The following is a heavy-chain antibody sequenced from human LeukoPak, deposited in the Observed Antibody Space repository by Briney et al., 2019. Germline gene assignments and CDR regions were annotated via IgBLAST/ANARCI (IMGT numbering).Heavy chain of an antibody. V-gene: IGHV1-18*01. CDR3: ARVSIADNWFDP. J-gene: IGHJ5*02. CDR2: ISAYNGNT. Sequence: GASVKASCKASGGTSSSYAISWVRQAPGQGLEWMGWISAYNGNTNYAQKLQGRVTMTTDTSTSTAYMELRSLRSDDTAVYYCARVSIADNWFDPWGQGTLVTVSS. D-gene: IGHD6-6*01. CDR1: GGTSSSYA.